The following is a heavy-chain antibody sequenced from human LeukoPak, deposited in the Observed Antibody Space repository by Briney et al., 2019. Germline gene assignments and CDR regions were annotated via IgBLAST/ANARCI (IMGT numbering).Heavy chain of an antibody. CDR3: AKDKGWGYSSYDYYGMDV. CDR2: ISGSGGST. V-gene: IGHV3-23*01. CDR1: GFTFSSYA. Sequence: GGSLRLSCAASGFTFSSYAMSWVRQAPGKGLEWVSGISGSGGSTYYADSVKGRFTISRDISKNTLYVQMNSLRAEDAAVYYCAKDKGWGYSSYDYYGMDVWGQGTTVTVSS. D-gene: IGHD1-26*01. J-gene: IGHJ6*02.